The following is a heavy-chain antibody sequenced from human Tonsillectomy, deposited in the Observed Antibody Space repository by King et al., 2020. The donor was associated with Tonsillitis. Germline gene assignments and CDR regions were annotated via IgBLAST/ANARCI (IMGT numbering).Heavy chain of an antibody. V-gene: IGHV7-4-1*02. Sequence: QLVQSGSELKKPGASVKVSCKASGYTFTSYAMNWVRQAPGQGLEWMGWINTNTGNPTYAQGFTGRFVFSLDTSVSTAYLQISSLKAEDTAVYYCARGVADWRQYYDSSGYSPNFDYWGQGTLVTVSS. CDR3: ARGVADWRQYYDSSGYSPNFDY. D-gene: IGHD3-22*01. J-gene: IGHJ4*02. CDR1: GYTFTSYA. CDR2: INTNTGNP.